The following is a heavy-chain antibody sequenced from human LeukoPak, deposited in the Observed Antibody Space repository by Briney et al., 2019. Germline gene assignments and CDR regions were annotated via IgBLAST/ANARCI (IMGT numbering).Heavy chain of an antibody. CDR3: ARSSVTTKPQRYYMDV. D-gene: IGHD3-3*01. CDR1: GGSFSGYY. V-gene: IGHV4-34*01. Sequence: PSETLSLTCAVYGGSFSGYYWSWIRQPPGKGLEWIGEINHSGSTNYNPSLKSRVTISVDTSKNQFSLKLSSVTAADTAVYYCARSSVTTKPQRYYMDVWGKGTTVTVSS. J-gene: IGHJ6*03. CDR2: INHSGST.